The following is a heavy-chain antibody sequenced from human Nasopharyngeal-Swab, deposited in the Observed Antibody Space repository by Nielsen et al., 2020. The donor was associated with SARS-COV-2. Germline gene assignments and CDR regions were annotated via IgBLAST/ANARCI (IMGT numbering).Heavy chain of an antibody. D-gene: IGHD3-10*01. V-gene: IGHV4-59*01. Sequence: WIRQPPGKGLEWIGYIYDSGNTNYNPILKSRVTISVDTSNNQFSLTLNSVTAADTAVYYRARVRGITMIQGAYYFDNWGQGTLVTVSS. CDR3: ARVRGITMIQGAYYFDN. CDR2: IYDSGNT. J-gene: IGHJ4*02.